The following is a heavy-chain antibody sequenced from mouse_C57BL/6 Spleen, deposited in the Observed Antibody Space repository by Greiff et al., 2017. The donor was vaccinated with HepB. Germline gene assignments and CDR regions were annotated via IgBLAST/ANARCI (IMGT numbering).Heavy chain of an antibody. CDR3: ARRDYYGSGEDYYAMNY. D-gene: IGHD1-1*01. Sequence: EVQLQQSGPELVKPGDSVKISCKASGYSFTGYFMNWVMQSHGKSLEWIGRINPYNGDTFYNQKFKGKATLTVDKSSSTAHMELRSLTSEDSAVYYCARRDYYGSGEDYYAMNYWGQGTSVTVSS. CDR2: INPYNGDT. J-gene: IGHJ4*01. CDR1: GYSFTGYF. V-gene: IGHV1-20*01.